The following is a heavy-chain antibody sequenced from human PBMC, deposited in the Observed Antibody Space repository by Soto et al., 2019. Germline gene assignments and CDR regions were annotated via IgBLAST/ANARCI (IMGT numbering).Heavy chain of an antibody. D-gene: IGHD2-2*01. J-gene: IGHJ6*02. V-gene: IGHV3-30*18. Sequence: GGSLRLSCAASGFTFSSYGMHWVRQAPGKGLEWVAVISYDGSNKYYADSVKGRFTISRDNSKNTLYLQMNSLRAEDTAVYYCAKMVGPIVVVPAAAGNYYYGMDVWGQGTTVTVSS. CDR3: AKMVGPIVVVPAAAGNYYYGMDV. CDR1: GFTFSSYG. CDR2: ISYDGSNK.